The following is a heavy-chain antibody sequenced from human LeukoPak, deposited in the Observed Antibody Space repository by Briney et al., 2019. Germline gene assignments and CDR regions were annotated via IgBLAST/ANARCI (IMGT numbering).Heavy chain of an antibody. CDR1: GGSVKSSY. CDR2: IYYSGST. Sequence: KTSETLSLTCTVSGGSVKSSYWSWIRQPPGKRLEWIGHIYYSGSTNLNPSPRSRVTVSVDTSKNQFSLRLSPVTAADTAVYYCARTISVAGTQSWYFDLWGRGTLVTVSS. CDR3: ARTISVAGTQSWYFDL. D-gene: IGHD6-19*01. J-gene: IGHJ2*01. V-gene: IGHV4-59*02.